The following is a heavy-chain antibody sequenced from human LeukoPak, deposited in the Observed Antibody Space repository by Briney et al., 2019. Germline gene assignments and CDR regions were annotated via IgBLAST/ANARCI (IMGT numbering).Heavy chain of an antibody. J-gene: IGHJ4*02. D-gene: IGHD5/OR15-5a*01. CDR3: ARERTAVSDY. V-gene: IGHV3-48*03. CDR1: GFTFSSYA. Sequence: GGSLRLSCAASGFTFSSYAFNWVGQAPGKGLEWVSFISNSGTATHYADSVKGRFSISRDSARNSVYLQMNSLRVEDTAVYYCARERTAVSDYWGQGTLVTVSS. CDR2: ISNSGTAT.